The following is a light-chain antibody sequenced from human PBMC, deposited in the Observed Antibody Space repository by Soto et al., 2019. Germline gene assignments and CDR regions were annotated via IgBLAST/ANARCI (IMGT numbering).Light chain of an antibody. V-gene: IGLV2-23*01. CDR2: EGS. CDR1: SSDVGSYNL. Sequence: QSALTQPASVSGSPGQSITISCTGTSSDVGSYNLVSWYQQHPGKAPKLMIYEGSKRPAGVSNSVSGSKSGNTASLTISGLQAEDEADYYCCSYAGRGVFGGGTKLTVL. CDR3: CSYAGRGV. J-gene: IGLJ2*01.